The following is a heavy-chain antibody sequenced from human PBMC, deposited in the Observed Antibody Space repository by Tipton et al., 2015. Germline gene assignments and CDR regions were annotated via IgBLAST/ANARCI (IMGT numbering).Heavy chain of an antibody. D-gene: IGHD3-22*01. CDR3: ARGGAGYYYDSVGYLS. CDR2: IFHSGST. CDR1: GGSVTSNNYF. Sequence: TLSLTCSVSGGSVTSNNYFWSWIRQPPGKGLEWIGYIFHSGSTSYNPSLRSRVFISIDTSKNQFSQKLNSVTAADTAVYYCARGGAGYYYDSVGYLSWGQGTLVTVSS. V-gene: IGHV4-61*01. J-gene: IGHJ5*02.